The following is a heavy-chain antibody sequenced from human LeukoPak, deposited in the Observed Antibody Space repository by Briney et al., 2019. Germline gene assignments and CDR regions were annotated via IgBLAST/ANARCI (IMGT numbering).Heavy chain of an antibody. CDR3: ARNLGWGAFDI. J-gene: IGHJ3*02. V-gene: IGHV4-39*07. CDR1: GGSISSSSYY. CDR2: NYKNGTT. D-gene: IGHD2-21*01. Sequence: PSETLSLTCTVSGGSISSSSYYWGWIRQPPGKGLEWIGIGSNYKNGTTYYTPSLKSRVTISVDTSKNQFSLKLNSVTAADTAVYYCARNLGWGAFDIWGQGTMVTVSS.